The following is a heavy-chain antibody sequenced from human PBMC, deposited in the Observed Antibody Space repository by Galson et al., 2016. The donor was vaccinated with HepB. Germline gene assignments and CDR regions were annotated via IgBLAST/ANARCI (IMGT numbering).Heavy chain of an antibody. CDR1: GYTFTAYF. Sequence: SVKVSCKASGYTFTAYFIYWVRQAPGQGLEWMGFVNPNVGSITFAQEFQDRVTMTRDTSKSTVLMELSSLRSEDTVVYFCARGDLNYYYALDVWGQGTTVTVSS. CDR3: ARGDLNYYYALDV. J-gene: IGHJ6*02. CDR2: VNPNVGSI. D-gene: IGHD3-3*01. V-gene: IGHV1-46*01.